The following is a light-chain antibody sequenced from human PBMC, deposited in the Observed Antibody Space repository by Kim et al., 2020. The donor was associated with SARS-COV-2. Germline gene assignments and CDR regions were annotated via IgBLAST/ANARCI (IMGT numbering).Light chain of an antibody. V-gene: IGKV3-11*01. J-gene: IGKJ4*01. Sequence: IVLTQSPATLSLSPGERATLSCRASQSVSSYLAWYQQKPGQAPRLLIYDASNRATAIPARFSGSGSGTDFTITISSLEPEDFAVYYCQQRSNWPLTFGGGTKVDIK. CDR2: DAS. CDR3: QQRSNWPLT. CDR1: QSVSSY.